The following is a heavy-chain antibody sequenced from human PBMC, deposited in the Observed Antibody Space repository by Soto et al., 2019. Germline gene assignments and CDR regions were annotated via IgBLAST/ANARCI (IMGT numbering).Heavy chain of an antibody. J-gene: IGHJ6*02. CDR3: ARDLWGYCGTDCYPLDV. CDR2: MYKTGCT. CDR1: GGSISRYY. D-gene: IGHD2-21*02. V-gene: IGHV4-59*01. Sequence: QVQLQESGPGLVKPSETLSLTCTVSGGSISRYYWSWIRQPQGKGLGGIGYMYKTGCTVSNPSFKSRVNISVDTSKNQFSLKLNYVTAADTAVYYCARDLWGYCGTDCYPLDVWGQGTTVTVSS.